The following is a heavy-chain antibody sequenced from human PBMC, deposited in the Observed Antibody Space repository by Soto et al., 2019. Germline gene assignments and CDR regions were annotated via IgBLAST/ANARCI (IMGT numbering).Heavy chain of an antibody. Sequence: SQTLSLTCAISGDSVSSNSAAWNWIRQSPSRGLEWLGRTYYRSKWYNDYAVSVKSRITINPDTSKNQFSLQLNSVTPEDTAVYYCAREMLTTPRIRCSGYTARRNNWFDPWGQGTLVTVSS. CDR3: AREMLTTPRIRCSGYTARRNNWFDP. V-gene: IGHV6-1*01. CDR1: GDSVSSNSAA. J-gene: IGHJ5*02. D-gene: IGHD5-12*01. CDR2: TYYRSKWYN.